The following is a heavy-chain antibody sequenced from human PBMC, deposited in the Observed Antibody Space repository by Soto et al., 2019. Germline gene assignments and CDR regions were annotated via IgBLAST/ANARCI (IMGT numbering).Heavy chain of an antibody. CDR3: ARPNITIFGVVPSAFDI. D-gene: IGHD3-3*01. Sequence: ASVKVSCKASGYTFTSYGISWVRQAPGQGLEWMGWISAYNGNTNYAQKLQGRVTMTTDTSTSTAYMELRSLRSDDTAVYYCARPNITIFGVVPSAFDIWGQGTMVTVSS. CDR2: ISAYNGNT. J-gene: IGHJ3*02. CDR1: GYTFTSYG. V-gene: IGHV1-18*01.